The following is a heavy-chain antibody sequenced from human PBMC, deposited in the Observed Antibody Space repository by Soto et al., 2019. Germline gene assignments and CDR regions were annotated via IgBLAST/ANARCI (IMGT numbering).Heavy chain of an antibody. CDR2: TYYRSKWYN. D-gene: IGHD2-21*02. V-gene: IGHV6-1*01. CDR1: GDSVSSNSAT. CDR3: ASGGDRKFAF. J-gene: IGHJ4*02. Sequence: SQTLSLTCAISGDSVSSNSATWNWIRQSPSRGLEWLGRTYYRSKWYNDYTLSVKSRITINPDTSKNQFSLQLNSVTPDDTAVYFCASGGDRKFAFWGQGTLVTVSS.